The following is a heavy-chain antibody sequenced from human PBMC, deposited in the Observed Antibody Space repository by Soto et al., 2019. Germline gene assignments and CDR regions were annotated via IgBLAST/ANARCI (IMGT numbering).Heavy chain of an antibody. CDR1: GFTFSNAW. CDR2: IKSKTDGGTT. J-gene: IGHJ4*02. D-gene: IGHD3-3*01. Sequence: EVQLVESGGGLVKPGGSLRLSCAASGFTFSNAWMNWVRQAPGKGLEWVGRIKSKTDGGTTDYAAPVKGRFTISRDDSKNTLYLQMNSLKTEDTAVYYCATQPYYDFWRRYWGQGTLVTVSS. CDR3: ATQPYYDFWRRY. V-gene: IGHV3-15*07.